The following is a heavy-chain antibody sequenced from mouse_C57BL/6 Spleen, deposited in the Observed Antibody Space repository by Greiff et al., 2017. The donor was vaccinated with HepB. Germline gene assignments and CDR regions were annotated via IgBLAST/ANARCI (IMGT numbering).Heavy chain of an antibody. D-gene: IGHD1-1*01. CDR2: IHPNSGST. J-gene: IGHJ3*01. Sequence: QVQLQQPGAELVKPGASVKLSCKASGYTFTSYWMHWVKQRPGQGLEWIGMIHPNSGSTNYNEKFKSKATLTVDKSSSTAYMQLSSLTSEDSAVYYCARPPDYYGSRAWFAYWGQGTLVTVSA. CDR1: GYTFTSYW. V-gene: IGHV1-64*01. CDR3: ARPPDYYGSRAWFAY.